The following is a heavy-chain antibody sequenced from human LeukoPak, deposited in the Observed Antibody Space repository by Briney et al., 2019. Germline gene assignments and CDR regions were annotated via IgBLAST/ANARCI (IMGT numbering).Heavy chain of an antibody. J-gene: IGHJ4*02. CDR1: GASISSYY. CDR3: ARENPSGYYNRPIDY. CDR2: IYYSGSF. Sequence: SETLSLTCTVSGASISSYYWSWIRQPPGKGLEWIGDIYYSGSFKYNPSLKSRVTMSVDTSKNQFSLKLSSVTAADTAIYYWARENPSGYYNRPIDYWGQGTLVTVSS. D-gene: IGHD3-22*01. V-gene: IGHV4-59*01.